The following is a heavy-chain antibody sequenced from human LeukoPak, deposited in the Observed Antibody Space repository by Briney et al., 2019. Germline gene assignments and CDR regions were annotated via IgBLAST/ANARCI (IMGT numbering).Heavy chain of an antibody. D-gene: IGHD1-26*01. Sequence: ASVKVSCTASGYTFTSYYLHWVRQAPGQELEWMGMVNPSGGSTSYAQKFRGRVTMTRDTSTTTVYMELSSLRSDDTAVFYCARRHKHYYQIDYWGQGTLVTVSS. V-gene: IGHV1-46*01. CDR3: ARRHKHYYQIDY. CDR2: VNPSGGST. CDR1: GYTFTSYY. J-gene: IGHJ4*02.